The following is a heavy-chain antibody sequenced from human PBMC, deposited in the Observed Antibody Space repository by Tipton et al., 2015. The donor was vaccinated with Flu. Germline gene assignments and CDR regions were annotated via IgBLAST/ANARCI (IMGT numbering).Heavy chain of an antibody. CDR2: IYYSGST. CDR1: GGSISSYY. D-gene: IGHD2-15*01. Sequence: LRLSCTVSGGSISSYYWSWIRQPPGKGLEWVGYIYYSGSTNYNPSLKSRVTISVDTSKNQFSLKLSSVTAADTAVYYCARGGYCSGGSCYLKGYFDLWGRGTLVTVSS. CDR3: ARGGYCSGGSCYLKGYFDL. J-gene: IGHJ2*01. V-gene: IGHV4-59*01.